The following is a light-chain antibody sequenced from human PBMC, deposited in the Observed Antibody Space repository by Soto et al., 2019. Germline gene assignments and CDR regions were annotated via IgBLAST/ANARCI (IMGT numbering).Light chain of an antibody. CDR2: GAS. CDR1: QSVSSSD. Sequence: PGERVTLSCRASQSVSSSDVTWYQQKPGQAPRLLIYGASTRATSIPARFSGSGSGTDFTLTISSLQPEDFAVYYCQQDYNLPLTFGGGTKVEIK. CDR3: QQDYNLPLT. J-gene: IGKJ4*01. V-gene: IGKV3D-7*01.